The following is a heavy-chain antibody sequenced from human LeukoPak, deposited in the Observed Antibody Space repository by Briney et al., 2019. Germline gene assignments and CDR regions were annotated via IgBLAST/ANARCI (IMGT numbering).Heavy chain of an antibody. CDR2: IYYSGST. CDR3: ARDRHDYGVDY. V-gene: IGHV4-31*03. Sequence: SRTLSLTCTVSGGSISSGGYYWSWIRQHPGKGLEWIGYIYYSGSTYYNPSLKSRVTISVDTSKNQFSLKLSSVTAADTAVYYCARDRHDYGVDYWGQGTLVTVSS. CDR1: GGSISSGGYY. J-gene: IGHJ4*02. D-gene: IGHD4-17*01.